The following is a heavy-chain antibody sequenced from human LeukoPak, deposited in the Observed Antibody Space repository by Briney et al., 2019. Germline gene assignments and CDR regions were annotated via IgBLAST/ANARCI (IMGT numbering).Heavy chain of an antibody. V-gene: IGHV3-30*18. CDR2: ISYDGSNK. CDR3: AKDGGIAVAGYYYYYGMDV. Sequence: PGGSLRLSCAASGFTFSSYGMHWVRQAPGKGLEWVAVISYDGSNKYYADSVKGRFTISRDNSKNTLYLQMNSLRAEDTAVYYCAKDGGIAVAGYYYYYGMDVWGQGTTVTVSS. J-gene: IGHJ6*02. CDR1: GFTFSSYG. D-gene: IGHD6-19*01.